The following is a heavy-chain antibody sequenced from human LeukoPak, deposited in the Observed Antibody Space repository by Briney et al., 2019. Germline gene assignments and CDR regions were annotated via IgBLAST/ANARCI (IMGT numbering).Heavy chain of an antibody. D-gene: IGHD1-26*01. Sequence: GGSLRLSCAASGFTFSDNYMSWIRQAPGKGLEWISYISNSDTIIYTADSVKGRFTISRDNAKNSLYLQMNSLRVEDTAVYYCARGPPSSYGIVDYWGQGTLVTVSS. J-gene: IGHJ4*02. CDR1: GFTFSDNY. CDR3: ARGPPSSYGIVDY. V-gene: IGHV3-11*01. CDR2: ISNSDTII.